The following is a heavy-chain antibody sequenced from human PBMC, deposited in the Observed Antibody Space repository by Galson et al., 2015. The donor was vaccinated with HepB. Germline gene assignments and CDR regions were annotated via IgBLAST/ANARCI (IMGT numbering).Heavy chain of an antibody. CDR1: GFMFGTFW. CDR2: IHPDGTTT. D-gene: IGHD1-26*01. CDR3: VRDSGTYPGYYDF. J-gene: IGHJ4*02. V-gene: IGHV3-74*01. Sequence: SLSLSCAASGFMFGTFWMQWVRQAPGKGLVWVSVIHPDGTTTDYADSVRGRFTISRDNVRNTMFLQMNSLRAEDMGVYYCVRDSGTYPGYYDFWGQGIPVTVSS.